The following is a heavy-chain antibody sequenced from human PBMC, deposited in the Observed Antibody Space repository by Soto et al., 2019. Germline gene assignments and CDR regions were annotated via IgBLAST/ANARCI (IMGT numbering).Heavy chain of an antibody. CDR1: GFTFSSYS. D-gene: IGHD3-16*01. V-gene: IGHV3-48*01. CDR3: ARVPPNYDYIWGSSPPYFDY. CDR2: ISSSSSTI. Sequence: GGSLRLSCAASGFTFSSYSMNWVRQAPGKGLEWVSYISSSSSTIYYADSVKGRFTISRDNAKNSLYLQMNSLRAEDTAVYYCARVPPNYDYIWGSSPPYFDYWGQGTLVTVSS. J-gene: IGHJ4*02.